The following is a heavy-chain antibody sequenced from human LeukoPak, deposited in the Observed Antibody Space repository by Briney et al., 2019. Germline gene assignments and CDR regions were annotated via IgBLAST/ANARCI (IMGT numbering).Heavy chain of an antibody. D-gene: IGHD3-10*01. CDR1: GFTFDDHG. Sequence: PGRSLRLSCAASGFTFDDHGMHWVRQAPGKGLEWVSGISWSSGIIGYADSVKGRFTISRDNSKNTLYLQMNSLRAEDTAVYSCARALYSGSGSLYYFDYWGQGALVTVSS. CDR2: ISWSSGII. CDR3: ARALYSGSGSLYYFDY. V-gene: IGHV3-9*01. J-gene: IGHJ4*02.